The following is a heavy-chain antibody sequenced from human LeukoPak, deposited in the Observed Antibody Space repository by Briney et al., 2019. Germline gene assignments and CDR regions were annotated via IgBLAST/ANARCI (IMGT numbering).Heavy chain of an antibody. CDR3: ARIPGYGDFDAFDI. CDR2: ISSSSSYI. J-gene: IGHJ3*02. Sequence: GGSLRLSCAASGFTFSSYSMNWVRQAPGKGLEWVSSISSSSSYIYYADSVKGRFTISRDNAKNSLYLQMNSLGAEDTALYYCARIPGYGDFDAFDIWGQGTMVTVSS. CDR1: GFTFSSYS. V-gene: IGHV3-21*01. D-gene: IGHD4-17*01.